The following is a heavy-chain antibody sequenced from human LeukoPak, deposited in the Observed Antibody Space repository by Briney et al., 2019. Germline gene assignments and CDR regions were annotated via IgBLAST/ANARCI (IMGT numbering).Heavy chain of an antibody. CDR1: GGSFSGYY. Sequence: SETLSLTCVVYGGSFSGYYWIWIRQPPAQGLEWIGEVDHSGRANYNPSLKSRITISVDTSRSQFSLKLRSVTAADTVVYYWALGRWAPKGSYWGQGTLVTVSS. V-gene: IGHV4-34*01. CDR2: VDHSGRA. D-gene: IGHD4-23*01. J-gene: IGHJ4*02. CDR3: ALGRWAPKGSY.